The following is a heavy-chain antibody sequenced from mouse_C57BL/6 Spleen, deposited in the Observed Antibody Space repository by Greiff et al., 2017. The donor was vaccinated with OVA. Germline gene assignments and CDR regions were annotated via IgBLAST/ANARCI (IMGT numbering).Heavy chain of an antibody. J-gene: IGHJ3*01. V-gene: IGHV14-1*01. CDR1: GFNIKDYY. CDR3: TTIYYYGSSTWFAY. Sequence: EVQLQQSGAELVRPGASVKLSCTASGFNIKDYYMHWVKQRPEQGLEWIGRIDPEDGDTEYAPKFQGKATMTADTSSNTAYLQLSSLTSEDTAVYYCTTIYYYGSSTWFAYWGQGTLVTVSA. CDR2: IDPEDGDT. D-gene: IGHD1-1*01.